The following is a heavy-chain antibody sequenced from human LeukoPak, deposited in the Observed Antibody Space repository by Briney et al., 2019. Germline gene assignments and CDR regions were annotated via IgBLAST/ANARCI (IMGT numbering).Heavy chain of an antibody. V-gene: IGHV3-7*01. Sequence: GGSLRLSCAASGFTFSDYYMSWIRQAPGKGLEWVANIRQDGREIYYVDSVKGRFTISRDNAKNSLFLQMNSLRAEDTAVYFCASENGYYMDVWGKGTTVTVS. CDR2: IRQDGREI. D-gene: IGHD1-1*01. CDR3: ASENGYYMDV. CDR1: GFTFSDYY. J-gene: IGHJ6*03.